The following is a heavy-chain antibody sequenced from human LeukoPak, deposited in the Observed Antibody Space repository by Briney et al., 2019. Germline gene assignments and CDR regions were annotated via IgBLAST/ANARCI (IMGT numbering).Heavy chain of an antibody. CDR3: ARGAYSSGWAYFDH. Sequence: GGSLRLSCAASGFTFSDYYMSWIRQAPGKGLEWVSYISFSVNTKYYGDSVKGRFTISRDNAKNSLYLHMDSLRAEDAAVYYCARGAYSSGWAYFDHWGQGTLVTVSS. J-gene: IGHJ4*02. CDR1: GFTFSDYY. D-gene: IGHD6-19*01. V-gene: IGHV3-11*04. CDR2: ISFSVNTK.